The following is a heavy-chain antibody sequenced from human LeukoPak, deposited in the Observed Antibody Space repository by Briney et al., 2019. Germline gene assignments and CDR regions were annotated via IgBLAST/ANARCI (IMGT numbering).Heavy chain of an antibody. V-gene: IGHV3-23*01. Sequence: GGSLRLSCAASGFTFSSYAMNWVRQAPGKWLEWVSGINGIGSSTYYADSVRGRFTISRDNSKNTLYLQMNSLRAEDTAVYYCAKDLYGDYVVDYCGQGTLVTVSS. D-gene: IGHD4-17*01. CDR2: INGIGSST. CDR3: AKDLYGDYVVDY. CDR1: GFTFSSYA. J-gene: IGHJ4*02.